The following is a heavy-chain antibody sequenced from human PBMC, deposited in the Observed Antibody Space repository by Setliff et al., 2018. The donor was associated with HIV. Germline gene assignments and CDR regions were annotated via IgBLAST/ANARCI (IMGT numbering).Heavy chain of an antibody. CDR2: IYHNGNT. V-gene: IGHV4-39*07. D-gene: IGHD3-22*01. J-gene: IGHJ4*02. Sequence: SETLSLTCTVSPESISSNNYYWAWIRQPPGKGLEWIGSIYHNGNTYYNPSLKSRVLISVDTSKNQFSLRLSSVTAADTAVYYCVRETGQYYYDNSGYYYAYDFDHWGQGTLVTVS. CDR3: VRETGQYYYDNSGYYYAYDFDH. CDR1: PESISSNNYY.